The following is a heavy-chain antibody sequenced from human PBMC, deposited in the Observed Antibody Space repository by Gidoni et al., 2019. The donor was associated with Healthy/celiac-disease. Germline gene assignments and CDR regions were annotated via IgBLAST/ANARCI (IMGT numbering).Heavy chain of an antibody. CDR2: IYYSGST. J-gene: IGHJ4*02. Sequence: QVQLQESGPGLVKPSETLSLTCTVSGGSISSYYWSWIRQPPGKGLEWIGYIYYSGSTNYNPSLKSRVTISVDTSKNQFSLKLSSVTAADTAVYYCARHAPGDFWSGYHLIDWGQGTLVTVSS. D-gene: IGHD3-3*01. V-gene: IGHV4-59*08. CDR3: ARHAPGDFWSGYHLID. CDR1: GGSISSYY.